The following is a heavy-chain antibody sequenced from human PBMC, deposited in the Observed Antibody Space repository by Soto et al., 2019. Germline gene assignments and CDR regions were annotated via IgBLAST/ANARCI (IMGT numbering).Heavy chain of an antibody. V-gene: IGHV3-23*01. J-gene: IGHJ6*02. Sequence: GGSLRLSCAAAGFTFSNFAMNWVRQAPGKGLEWVSGISASGASTTYADSVKGRFTISRDNSKNTLYLQMNSLRAEDTGVYYCAKESSASRVSYYYAMDVWGQGPTVTVSS. CDR3: AKESSASRVSYYYAMDV. CDR2: ISASGAST. D-gene: IGHD3-10*01. CDR1: GFTFSNFA.